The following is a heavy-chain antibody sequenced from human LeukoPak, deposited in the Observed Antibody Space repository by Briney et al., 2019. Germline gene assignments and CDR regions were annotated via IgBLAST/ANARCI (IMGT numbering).Heavy chain of an antibody. CDR1: GYTFTGYY. V-gene: IGHV1-69*05. CDR3: ARDLGDKYYYDSSGYYPGAFDI. J-gene: IGHJ3*02. CDR2: IIPIFGTA. D-gene: IGHD3-22*01. Sequence: SVKVSCKASGYTFTGYYMHWVRQAPGQGLEWMGGIIPIFGTANYAQKFQGRVTITTDESTSTAYMELSSLRSEDTAVYYCARDLGDKYYYDSSGYYPGAFDIWGQGTMVTVSS.